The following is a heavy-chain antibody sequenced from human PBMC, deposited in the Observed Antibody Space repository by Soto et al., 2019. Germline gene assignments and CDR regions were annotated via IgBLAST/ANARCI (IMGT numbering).Heavy chain of an antibody. CDR3: ARGDRGGFDL. CDR1: GFTFDYYW. D-gene: IGHD3-10*01. Sequence: PRVSLXLSCAASGFTFDYYWMHWVRQAPGKGLVWVSRVHSGGTTTTYADSVKGRFTISRDNARNTVSLQMSSLRAEDTAIYYCARGDRGGFDLWGHGTMVTVSS. CDR2: VHSGGTTT. V-gene: IGHV3-74*01. J-gene: IGHJ3*01.